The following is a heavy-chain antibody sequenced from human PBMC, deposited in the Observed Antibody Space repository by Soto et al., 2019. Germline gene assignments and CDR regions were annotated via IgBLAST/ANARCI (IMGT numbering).Heavy chain of an antibody. V-gene: IGHV3-21*01. Sequence: GGSLRLSCAASGFAFSSYSMNWVRQAPGKGLEWVSSISSSSSYIYYADSVKGRFTISRDNAKNSLYLQMNSLRAEDTAEDYCARDRSITIFGVARHNDAFDIGGQGTMVTVSS. CDR2: ISSSSSYI. CDR1: GFAFSSYS. J-gene: IGHJ3*02. CDR3: ARDRSITIFGVARHNDAFDI. D-gene: IGHD3-3*01.